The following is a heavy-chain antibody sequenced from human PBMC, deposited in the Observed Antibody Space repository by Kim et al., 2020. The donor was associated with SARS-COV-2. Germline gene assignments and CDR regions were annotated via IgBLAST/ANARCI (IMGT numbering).Heavy chain of an antibody. D-gene: IGHD3-10*01. J-gene: IGHJ6*03. CDR3: ARGERGERSYWYYMDV. CDR1: GGTFSSYA. V-gene: IGHV1-69*04. CDR2: IIPILGIA. Sequence: SVKVSCKASGGTFSSYAISWVRQAPGQRLEWMGRIIPILGIANYAQKFQGRVTITADKSTSTAYMELSSLRSEDTAVYYCARGERGERSYWYYMDVWGKGTTVTVSS.